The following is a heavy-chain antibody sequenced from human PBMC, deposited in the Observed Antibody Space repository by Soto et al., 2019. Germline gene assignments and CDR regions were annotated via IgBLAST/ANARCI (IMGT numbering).Heavy chain of an antibody. CDR1: GYTFTGHY. J-gene: IGHJ4*02. D-gene: IGHD2-15*01. CDR2: INANTGFT. V-gene: IGHV1-2*02. CDR3: AREDACSGGSCHPDY. Sequence: GASVKVSCKASGYTFTGHYMHWVRQAPGQGLEWMGYINANTGFTNYGQKFQGRVAMTRDTSISTAYMELSRLRSDDTAVYYCAREDACSGGSCHPDYWGQGTLVTV.